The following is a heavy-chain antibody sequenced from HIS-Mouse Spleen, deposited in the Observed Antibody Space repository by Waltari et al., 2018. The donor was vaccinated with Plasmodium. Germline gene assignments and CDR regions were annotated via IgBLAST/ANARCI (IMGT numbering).Heavy chain of an antibody. J-gene: IGHJ3*02. V-gene: IGHV3-7*01. CDR3: ARLRRANWGMADAFDI. CDR1: GSTFSSHW. Sequence: EVQLVESGGGWVQPGGSRRLSCAASGSTFSSHWTGGVRQAPGKGLEWVANIKQDGSEKYYVDSVKGRFTISRDNAKNSLYLQMNSLRAEDTAVYYCARLRRANWGMADAFDIWGQGTMVTVSS. CDR2: IKQDGSEK. D-gene: IGHD7-27*01.